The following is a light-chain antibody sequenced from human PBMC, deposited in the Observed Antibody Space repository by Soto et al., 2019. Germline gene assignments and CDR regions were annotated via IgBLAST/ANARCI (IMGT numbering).Light chain of an antibody. CDR1: SSDVGGYNF. CDR2: EVS. V-gene: IGLV2-14*01. Sequence: QSPLTQPACVSGSPGQSSTISCTGTSSDVGGYNFVSWYQQHPGKAPRLIIYEVSSRPSGVSYRFSGSKSGNTASLTISGLQAEDEADYYCSSYTLRNTLVLFGGGTKLTVL. J-gene: IGLJ2*01. CDR3: SSYTLRNTLVL.